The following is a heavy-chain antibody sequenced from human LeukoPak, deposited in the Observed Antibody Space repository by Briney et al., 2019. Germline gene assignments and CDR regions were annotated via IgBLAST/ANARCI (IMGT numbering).Heavy chain of an antibody. J-gene: IGHJ4*02. CDR2: INHSGSN. V-gene: IGHV4-34*01. D-gene: IGHD3-10*01. CDR1: GGSFSGYY. Sequence: SETLSLTCAVYGGSFSGYYWSWIRQPPGKGLEWIGEINHSGSNNYNPSLKSRVTISVDTSKNQFSLKLSSVTAADTAVYYCARGLAGSGKDYWGQGTLVTVSS. CDR3: ARGLAGSGKDY.